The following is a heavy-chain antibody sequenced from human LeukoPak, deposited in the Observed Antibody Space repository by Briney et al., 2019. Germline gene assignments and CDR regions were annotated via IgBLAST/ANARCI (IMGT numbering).Heavy chain of an antibody. V-gene: IGHV3-30*18. CDR3: AKVIPYGDFQLPKYGMDV. CDR2: ISYDGNKK. Sequence: GGSLRLSCAASGFTFSSYGMHWVRQAPGKGLEWVAVISYDGNKKYYADSVKGRFTISRDNSKNTLHLQMNSLRAEDTAVYFCAKVIPYGDFQLPKYGMDVWGQGTTVTVSS. J-gene: IGHJ6*02. CDR1: GFTFSSYG. D-gene: IGHD4-17*01.